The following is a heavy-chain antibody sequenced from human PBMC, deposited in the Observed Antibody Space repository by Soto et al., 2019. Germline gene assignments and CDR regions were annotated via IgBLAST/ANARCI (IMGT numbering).Heavy chain of an antibody. CDR1: GGSISSSSYY. D-gene: IGHD3-10*01. CDR2: IYYSGST. CDR3: ASQSITMVRGVIIVGFDP. Sequence: QLQLQESGPGLVKPSETLSLTCTVSGGSISSSSYYWGWIRQPPGKGLEWIGSIYYSGSTYYNPSLKSRVTISVDTSKNQFSLKLSSVTAADTAVYYCASQSITMVRGVIIVGFDPWGQGTLVTVSS. V-gene: IGHV4-39*01. J-gene: IGHJ5*02.